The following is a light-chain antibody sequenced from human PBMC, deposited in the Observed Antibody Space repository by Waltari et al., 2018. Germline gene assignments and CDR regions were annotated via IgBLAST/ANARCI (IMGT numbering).Light chain of an antibody. CDR1: QSVGRS. Sequence: EIVLTQSPVTLSLFQGERATLSCRASQSVGRSLAWYQQKPGQPPRLLIYIASNRASGIPDRFSGSGSGADFSLTISRLEPEDFAVYYCQMYVRLPVTFGQGTKVEVK. CDR2: IAS. V-gene: IGKV3-20*01. J-gene: IGKJ1*01. CDR3: QMYVRLPVT.